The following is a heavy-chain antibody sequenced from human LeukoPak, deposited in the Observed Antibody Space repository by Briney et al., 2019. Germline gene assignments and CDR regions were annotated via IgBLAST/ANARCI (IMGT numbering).Heavy chain of an antibody. Sequence: PSETLSLTCTVAGGSISSSIYYWDWIRQPPGKGLEWIGTFYYSGSTYYNPSLKSRVTISVDTSKNQFSLKLSSVTAADTAVYYCANGYSSGWYRVDYWGQGTLVTVSS. J-gene: IGHJ4*02. CDR1: GGSISSSIYY. V-gene: IGHV4-39*01. D-gene: IGHD6-19*01. CDR2: FYYSGST. CDR3: ANGYSSGWYRVDY.